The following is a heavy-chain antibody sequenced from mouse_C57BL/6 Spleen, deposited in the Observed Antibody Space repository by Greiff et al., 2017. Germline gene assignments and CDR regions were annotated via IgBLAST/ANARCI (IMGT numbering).Heavy chain of an antibody. Sequence: QVQLKESGPGLVQPSQSLSITCTVSGFSLTSYGVHWVRQPPGKGLEWLGVIWSGGSTDYNAAFISRLRISKENYKSQVFFKMNSLQADDTAIYYCAKDTTVVATRAMDYWGQGTSVTVSS. CDR2: IWSGGST. CDR3: AKDTTVVATRAMDY. CDR1: GFSLTSYG. V-gene: IGHV2-4*01. D-gene: IGHD1-1*01. J-gene: IGHJ4*01.